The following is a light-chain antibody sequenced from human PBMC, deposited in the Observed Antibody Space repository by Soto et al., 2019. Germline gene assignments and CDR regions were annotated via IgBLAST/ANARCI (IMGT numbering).Light chain of an antibody. V-gene: IGKV3-20*01. CDR3: QQYGRT. CDR2: SAS. CDR1: QSMSTNY. Sequence: EIVLTQSPDTLSLSPGERATLSCRASQSMSTNYLAWYQQKPGQAPKLLIYSASSRVTGTPDRFSGSGSGTDFTLTISRQEPEDFALYYCQQYGRTFGQGTRLEIK. J-gene: IGKJ5*01.